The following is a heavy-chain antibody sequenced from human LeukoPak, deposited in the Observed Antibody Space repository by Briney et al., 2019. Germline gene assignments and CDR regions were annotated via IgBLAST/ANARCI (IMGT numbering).Heavy chain of an antibody. CDR3: ARSIGLTGGGVDV. CDR1: RFTFSDYN. D-gene: IGHD3-9*01. CDR2: ITNGGSTI. Sequence: GGSRRLAWAAARFTFSDYNMNWVRQAPGKGREWVSYITNGGSTIHHADSVKGRFTNSRDNAKKTLYLQMNSLRAGDSAVYYCARSIGLTGGGVDVWGQGTTVTVSS. V-gene: IGHV3-11*01. J-gene: IGHJ6*02.